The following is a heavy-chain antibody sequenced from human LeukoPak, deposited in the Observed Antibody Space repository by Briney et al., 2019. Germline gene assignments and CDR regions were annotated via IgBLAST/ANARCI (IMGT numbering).Heavy chain of an antibody. D-gene: IGHD6-13*01. Sequence: PSETLSPTCTVSGGSISSYYRSWIRQPAGKGLDWIGWIYTSGSTNYNPALKSRVTMSVDTSKNPFSLKLSSVCAADTAVYYCARERWGSTSWYFDYWGQGTLVTVSS. J-gene: IGHJ4*02. CDR3: ARERWGSTSWYFDY. CDR1: GGSISSYY. V-gene: IGHV4-4*07. CDR2: IYTSGST.